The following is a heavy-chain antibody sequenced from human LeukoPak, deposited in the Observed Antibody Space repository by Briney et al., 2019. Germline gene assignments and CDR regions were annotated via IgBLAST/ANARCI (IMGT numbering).Heavy chain of an antibody. CDR1: GFTFSSSA. CDR3: AKDPSDLGGSGSNNYFDC. CDR2: ISAGGQST. Sequence: PGGSLRLSCAASGFTFSSSAMSWVRQAPGKGLEWVSGISAGGQSTYSADSVKGRFTISRDNSKDTLYLQMNSLRAEDTAVYYCAKDPSDLGGSGSNNYFDCWGQGTLVTVSS. D-gene: IGHD3-10*01. V-gene: IGHV3-23*01. J-gene: IGHJ4*02.